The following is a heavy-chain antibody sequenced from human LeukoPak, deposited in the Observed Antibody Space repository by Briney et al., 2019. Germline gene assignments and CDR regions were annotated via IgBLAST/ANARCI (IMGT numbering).Heavy chain of an antibody. V-gene: IGHV4-39*01. J-gene: IGHJ4*02. D-gene: IGHD6-13*01. Sequence: SETLSLTCTVSGGSISSSSYYWGWIRQPPGKGLEWIGSIYYSGSTYYNPSLKSRVTISVDTSKNQFSLKLSSVTAADTAVYYCARRSEASSSWYDYWGQGTLVTVSS. CDR2: IYYSGST. CDR1: GGSISSSSYY. CDR3: ARRSEASSSWYDY.